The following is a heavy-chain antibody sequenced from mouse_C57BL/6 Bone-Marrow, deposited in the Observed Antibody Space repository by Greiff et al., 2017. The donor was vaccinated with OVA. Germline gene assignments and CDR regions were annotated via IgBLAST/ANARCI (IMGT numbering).Heavy chain of an antibody. CDR2: IYYSGTI. CDR3: ARECDYQAMDY. Sequence: EVKLQESGPGLVKPSQTVFLTCTVTGISITTGNYRWSWIRQFPGNKLEWIGYIYYSGTITYNPSLTSRTTITRDTPKNQFFLEMNSLTAEDTATYYCARECDYQAMDYWGQGTSVTVSS. V-gene: IGHV3-5*01. CDR1: GISITTGNYR. J-gene: IGHJ4*01.